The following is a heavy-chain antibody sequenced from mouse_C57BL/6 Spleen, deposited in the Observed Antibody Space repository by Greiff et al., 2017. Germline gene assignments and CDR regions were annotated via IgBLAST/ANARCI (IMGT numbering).Heavy chain of an antibody. CDR2: IDPSDSET. V-gene: IGHV1-52*01. J-gene: IGHJ4*01. D-gene: IGHD1-1*02. CDR1: GYTFTSYW. CDR3: ARLWYGYAMDY. Sequence: QVQLQQPGAELVRPGSSVKLSCKASGYTFTSYWMHWVKQRPIQGLEWIGNIDPSDSETHYNQKFKDKATLTVDTSSSTAYMQLSSLTSEDSAVYYCARLWYGYAMDYWGQGTSVTVSS.